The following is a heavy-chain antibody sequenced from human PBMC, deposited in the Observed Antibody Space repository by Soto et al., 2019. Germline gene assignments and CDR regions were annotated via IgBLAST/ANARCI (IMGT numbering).Heavy chain of an antibody. V-gene: IGHV1-69*13. J-gene: IGHJ4*01. D-gene: IGHD5-18*01. Sequence: SVKVSCKASGGTFSSYAISWVRQAPGRGLEWMGGIIPIFGTANYAQKFQGRVTITADESTSTAYMELSSLRSEDTALYYCARGGYRYGYMGYFDYCGEGILVTVSS. CDR3: ARGGYRYGYMGYFDY. CDR1: GGTFSSYA. CDR2: IIPIFGTA.